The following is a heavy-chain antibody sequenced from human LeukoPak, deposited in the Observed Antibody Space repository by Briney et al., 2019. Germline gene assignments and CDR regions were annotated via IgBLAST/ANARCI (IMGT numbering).Heavy chain of an antibody. CDR1: GFTFSSYA. J-gene: IGHJ6*02. V-gene: IGHV3-23*01. D-gene: IGHD3-3*01. CDR3: AKVNWCGYAQYYYYGMDV. Sequence: GGSLRLSCAASGFTFSSYAMSWVRQAPGKGLEWVSAISGSGGSTYYADSVKGRFTISRDNSKNTLYLQMNSLRAEDTAVYYCAKVNWCGYAQYYYYGMDVWGQGTTVTVSS. CDR2: ISGSGGST.